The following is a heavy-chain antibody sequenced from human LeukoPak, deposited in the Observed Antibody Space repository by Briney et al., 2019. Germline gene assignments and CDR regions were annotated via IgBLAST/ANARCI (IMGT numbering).Heavy chain of an antibody. CDR1: GFTFTSSA. J-gene: IGHJ4*02. CDR2: IVVGSGNT. Sequence: SVKVSCKASGFTFTSSAMQWVRQARGQRLEWIGWIVVGSGNTNYAQKFQERVTITRDMSTSTAYMELSSLRSEDTAVYYCARVGSMSYVWGSYRTIDYWGQGTLVTVSS. CDR3: ARVGSMSYVWGSYRTIDY. V-gene: IGHV1-58*02. D-gene: IGHD3-16*02.